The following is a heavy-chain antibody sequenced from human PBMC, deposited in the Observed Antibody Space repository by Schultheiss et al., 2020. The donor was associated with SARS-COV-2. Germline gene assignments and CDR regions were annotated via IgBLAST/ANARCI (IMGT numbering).Heavy chain of an antibody. D-gene: IGHD1-26*01. Sequence: GGSLRLSCAASGFTFSSYGMHWVRQAPGKGLEWVAVISYDGSNKYYADSVKGRFTISRDNSKNTLYLQMNSLRAEDTAVYYCAKARPMGGSYSLYYYYYYYMDVWGKGTTVTVSS. CDR2: ISYDGSNK. V-gene: IGHV3-30*18. CDR3: AKARPMGGSYSLYYYYYYYMDV. CDR1: GFTFSSYG. J-gene: IGHJ6*03.